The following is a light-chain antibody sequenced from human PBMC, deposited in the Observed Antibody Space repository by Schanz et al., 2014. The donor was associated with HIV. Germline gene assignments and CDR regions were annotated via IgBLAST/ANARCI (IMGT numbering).Light chain of an antibody. V-gene: IGLV2-8*01. J-gene: IGLJ2*01. CDR1: SSDVGGYNY. CDR3: SSYGGFNNFVV. Sequence: HPSSSVSPGQSVTISCTGTSSDVGGYNYVSWYQQHPGKAPKLMIYEVSERPSGVPDRFSGSKSGNTASLTVSAVQPEDEADYYCSSYGGFNNFVVFGGGTKLTVL. CDR2: EVS.